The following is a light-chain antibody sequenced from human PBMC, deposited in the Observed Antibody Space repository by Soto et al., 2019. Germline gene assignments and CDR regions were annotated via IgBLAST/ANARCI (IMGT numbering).Light chain of an antibody. CDR1: SSNIGSNT. V-gene: IGLV1-44*01. Sequence: QSALTQPPSASGTPGQRVTISCSGSSSNIGSNTVNWYQQLPGTAPKLLIYSNNQRPSGVPDRFSGSKSGTSASLAISGLQSEDEADYYCAAWDDSLNRVFGGGTKLTV. J-gene: IGLJ3*02. CDR3: AAWDDSLNRV. CDR2: SNN.